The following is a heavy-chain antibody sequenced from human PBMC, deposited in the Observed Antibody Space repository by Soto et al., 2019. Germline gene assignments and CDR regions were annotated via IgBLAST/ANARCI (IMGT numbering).Heavy chain of an antibody. CDR3: ARERADGSIDY. Sequence: GSLRLSCAASGFTFREYSMNWVRQAPGKGLEWVSSINSGSTHIFASDSMKGRFTISRDNAKKSLYLQMDSLRVDDTAVYYCARERADGSIDYWGQGTLVTVSS. J-gene: IGHJ4*02. CDR2: INSGSTHI. CDR1: GFTFREYS. V-gene: IGHV3-21*01.